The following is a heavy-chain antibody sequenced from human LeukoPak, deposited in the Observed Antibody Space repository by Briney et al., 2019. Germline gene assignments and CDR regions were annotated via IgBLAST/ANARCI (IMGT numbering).Heavy chain of an antibody. Sequence: SVKVSCKASGRTFSSYAISWVRQAPGQGLEWMGRIIPILGIANYAQKFQGRVTITADKSTSTAYMELSSLRSEDTAVYYCTYDILTGYYTDYWGQGTLVTVSS. CDR3: TYDILTGYYTDY. J-gene: IGHJ4*02. CDR1: GRTFSSYA. V-gene: IGHV1-69*04. CDR2: IIPILGIA. D-gene: IGHD3-9*01.